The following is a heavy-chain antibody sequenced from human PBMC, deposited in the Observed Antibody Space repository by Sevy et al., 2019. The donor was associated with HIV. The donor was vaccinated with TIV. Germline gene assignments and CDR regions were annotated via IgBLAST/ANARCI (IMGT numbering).Heavy chain of an antibody. J-gene: IGHJ3*02. Sequence: ASVKVSCKASGGTFDTYSISWVRQALGQGPEWMGGITPFFGSANYAQKFQGRLTITADQSPSTAYLELSNLGSEDTAVYYCARDRDITFGGGDAFDIWGQGTMVTVSS. V-gene: IGHV1-69*13. CDR1: GGTFDTYS. CDR3: ARDRDITFGGGDAFDI. D-gene: IGHD3-16*01. CDR2: ITPFFGSA.